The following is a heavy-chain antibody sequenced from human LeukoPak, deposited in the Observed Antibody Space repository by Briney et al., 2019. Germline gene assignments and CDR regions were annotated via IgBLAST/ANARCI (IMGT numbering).Heavy chain of an antibody. CDR3: ARRDYYYGMDV. V-gene: IGHV4-59*01. Sequence: ASETLSLSCTVSGGSISSYYWSWIRQPPGKGLEWIGYIYYSGSTNYNSPLKNRVTISVDTSKNQFSLKLSSVTAADTAVYYCARRDYYYGMDVWGQGTTVTVSS. J-gene: IGHJ6*02. CDR2: IYYSGST. CDR1: GGSISSYY.